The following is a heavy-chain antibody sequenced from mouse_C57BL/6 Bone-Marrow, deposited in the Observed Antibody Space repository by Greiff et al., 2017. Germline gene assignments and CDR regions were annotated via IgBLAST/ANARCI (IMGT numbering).Heavy chain of an antibody. D-gene: IGHD1-1*01. CDR3: AKNYYGSSYWYFDV. CDR1: GYTFTDYY. CDR2: INPNNGGT. V-gene: IGHV1-26*01. Sequence: EVQLQQSRPELVKPGASVKISCKASGYTFTDYYMNWVKQSHGKSLEWIGDINPNNGGTSYNQKFKGKATLTVDKSSSTAYMELRSLTSEDSAVYYCAKNYYGSSYWYFDVWGTGTTVTVSS. J-gene: IGHJ1*03.